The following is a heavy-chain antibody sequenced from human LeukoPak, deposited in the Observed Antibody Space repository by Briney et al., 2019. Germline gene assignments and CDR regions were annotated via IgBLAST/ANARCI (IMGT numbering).Heavy chain of an antibody. Sequence: ESGPTLVNPTQTLTLTCTFSGFSLSDTAVGVHWIRRPPGKALEWLALVYWNDDNKYSPSLRSRLTVTKDSSKNQVVLIMTNMDPVDTATYYCTHSSGWTTDFWGQGILVTVSS. CDR2: VYWNDDN. J-gene: IGHJ4*02. CDR1: GFSLSDTAVG. V-gene: IGHV2-5*01. D-gene: IGHD6-19*01. CDR3: THSSGWTTDF.